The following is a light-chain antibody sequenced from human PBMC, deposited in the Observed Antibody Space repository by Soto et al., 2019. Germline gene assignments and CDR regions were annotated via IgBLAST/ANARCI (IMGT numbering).Light chain of an antibody. CDR1: SSDVGGYNY. CDR2: EVS. Sequence: QSSLTQPASVSGSPGQSITISCTGTSSDVGGYNYVSWYQQHPGKAPKLMIYEVSNRPSGVSNRFSGSKSGNTASLTISGLQAEDEADYYCSSYTSSSTLYVVGNGTKVTV. CDR3: SSYTSSSTLYV. V-gene: IGLV2-14*01. J-gene: IGLJ1*01.